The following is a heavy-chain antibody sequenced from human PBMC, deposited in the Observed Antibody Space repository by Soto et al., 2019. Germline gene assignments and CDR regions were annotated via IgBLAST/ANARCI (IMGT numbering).Heavy chain of an antibody. Sequence: GGSLRLSCAASGFTFSSYAMSWVRQAPGKGLEWVSAISGSGGSTYYADSVKGRFTISRDNSKNTLYLQMNSLRAEDTAVYYCAKALAYCGGDCSPGEYFQHWGQGTLVTVSS. D-gene: IGHD2-21*01. CDR3: AKALAYCGGDCSPGEYFQH. CDR2: ISGSGGST. V-gene: IGHV3-23*01. J-gene: IGHJ1*01. CDR1: GFTFSSYA.